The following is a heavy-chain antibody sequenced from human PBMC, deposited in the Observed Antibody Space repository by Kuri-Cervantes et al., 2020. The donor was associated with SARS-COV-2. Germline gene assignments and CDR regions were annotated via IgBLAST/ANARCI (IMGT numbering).Heavy chain of an antibody. CDR3: ARGEWDVVLD. J-gene: IGHJ4*02. CDR2: INHSGST. V-gene: IGHV4-34*01. D-gene: IGHD1-26*01. CDR1: GGSFSGYY. Sequence: SETLSLTCAVYGGSFSGYYWSWIRQSPGKGPEWIGEINHSGSTNYNPPLKSRVTISLETSKNQFSLNLSSVTAADTAVYYCARGEWDVVLDWGQGTLVTVSS.